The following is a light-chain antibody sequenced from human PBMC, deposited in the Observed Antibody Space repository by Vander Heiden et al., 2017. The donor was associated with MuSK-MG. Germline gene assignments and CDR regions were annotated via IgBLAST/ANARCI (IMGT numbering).Light chain of an antibody. CDR2: AAS. CDR1: QSISSY. V-gene: IGKV1-39*01. J-gene: IGKJ5*01. Sequence: DIQMTQSPSSLSASVGARVTITCRASQSISSYLNWYQQKPGQAPKLLIYAASSLQSGVPARFSGSGSGTDFTLTISSLQPEDFATYYCQQSDSTPTITFGQGTRLEIK. CDR3: QQSDSTPTIT.